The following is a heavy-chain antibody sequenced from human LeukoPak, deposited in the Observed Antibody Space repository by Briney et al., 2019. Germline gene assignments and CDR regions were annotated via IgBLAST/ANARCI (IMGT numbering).Heavy chain of an antibody. CDR2: IKQDGSEK. CDR1: GFTFSSYW. V-gene: IGHV3-7*03. Sequence: GGSLRLSCAASGFTFSSYWMSWVRQAPGKGLEWVANIKQDGSEKYYVDSVKGRFTISRDNAKNSLYLQMNSLRAEDTAVYYCARDGPSGWYHYYCGMDVWGQGTTVTVSS. J-gene: IGHJ6*02. CDR3: ARDGPSGWYHYYCGMDV. D-gene: IGHD6-19*01.